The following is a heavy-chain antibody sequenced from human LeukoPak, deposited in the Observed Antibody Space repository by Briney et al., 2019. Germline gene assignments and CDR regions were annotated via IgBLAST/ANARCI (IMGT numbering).Heavy chain of an antibody. CDR2: IYHSGST. CDR1: GYSISSGYY. CDR3: ARHAGGYYDSSGYFDY. D-gene: IGHD3-22*01. Sequence: SETLSLTCAVSGYSISSGYYWGRIRQPPGKGLEWIGSIYHSGSTYYNPSLKSRVTISVDTSKNQFSLQLSSVTAADTAVYYCARHAGGYYDSSGYFDYWGQGTLVTVSS. J-gene: IGHJ4*02. V-gene: IGHV4-38-2*01.